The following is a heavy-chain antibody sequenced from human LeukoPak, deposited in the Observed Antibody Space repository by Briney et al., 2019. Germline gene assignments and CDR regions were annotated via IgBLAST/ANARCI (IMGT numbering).Heavy chain of an antibody. J-gene: IGHJ3*02. D-gene: IGHD3-22*01. CDR3: ARADGSGYYLNSDAFDI. V-gene: IGHV3-53*01. CDR2: IYSGGST. Sequence: GGSLRLSCAASGFTVSSNYMSWVRQAPGKGLEWVSVIYSGGSTYYADSVKGRFTISRDNSKNTLYLQMNSLRAEDTAVYYCARADGSGYYLNSDAFDIWGQGTMVTVSS. CDR1: GFTVSSNY.